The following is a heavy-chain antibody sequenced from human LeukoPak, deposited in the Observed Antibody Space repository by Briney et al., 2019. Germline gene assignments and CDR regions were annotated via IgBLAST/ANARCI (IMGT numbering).Heavy chain of an antibody. V-gene: IGHV3-11*01. J-gene: IGHJ4*02. Sequence: GGSLRLSSAASGFTFTDNYMSWIREGRRARVEWVSYISSRENTIYYADSVKGRFTISRDSAKNSLYLQMNSLRADDTAAYYCARVPRYGSGSYYSLDHWGQGTLVTVSS. D-gene: IGHD3-10*01. CDR2: ISSRENTI. CDR1: GFTFTDNY. CDR3: ARVPRYGSGSYYSLDH.